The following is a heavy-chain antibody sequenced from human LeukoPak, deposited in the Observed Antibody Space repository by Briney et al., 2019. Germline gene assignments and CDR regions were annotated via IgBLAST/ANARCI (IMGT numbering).Heavy chain of an antibody. CDR1: GGSFGGYY. Sequence: SETLSLTCAVYGGSFGGYYWSWIRQPPGKGLEWIGEINHSGSTNYNPSLKSRVTISVDTSKNQFSLKLSSVTAADTAVYYCARGGRAIVLKDWGQGTLVTVSS. CDR3: ARGGRAIVLKD. J-gene: IGHJ4*02. V-gene: IGHV4-34*01. D-gene: IGHD3-10*01. CDR2: INHSGST.